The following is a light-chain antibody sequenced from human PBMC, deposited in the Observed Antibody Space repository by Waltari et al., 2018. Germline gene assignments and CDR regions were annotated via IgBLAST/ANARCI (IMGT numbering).Light chain of an antibody. CDR3: QQYNNWPLWT. Sequence: EILMTQSPATLSVSPGESATLSCRASQSLDGKLAWYPQRPGQAPRLLIYGAATRATGIPARFSGSGSGTEFTLTISSLQSEDFAVYYCQQYNNWPLWTFGQGTKVEIK. J-gene: IGKJ1*01. CDR1: QSLDGK. CDR2: GAA. V-gene: IGKV3-15*01.